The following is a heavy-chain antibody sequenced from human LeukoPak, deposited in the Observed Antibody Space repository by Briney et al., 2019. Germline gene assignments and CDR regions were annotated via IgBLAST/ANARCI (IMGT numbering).Heavy chain of an antibody. Sequence: GESLKISCQASGYSFTNYWIGWVRQMPGKGLEWMGIIWPGDSTTRYSPSFQGQVTISADKSLSTANLQWSSLKASDTAIYYCARHPAFTGVPARPFDYWGPGILVTVSS. CDR2: IWPGDSTT. J-gene: IGHJ4*02. D-gene: IGHD1-14*01. CDR3: ARHPAFTGVPARPFDY. V-gene: IGHV5-51*01. CDR1: GYSFTNYW.